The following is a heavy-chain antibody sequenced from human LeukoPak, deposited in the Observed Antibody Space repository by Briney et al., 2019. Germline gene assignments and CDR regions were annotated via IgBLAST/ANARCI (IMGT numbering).Heavy chain of an antibody. CDR1: GFTFSSYG. Sequence: GGSLRLSCAASGFTFSSYGMHWVRQAPGKGLEWVAVIWYDGSNKYYADSVKGRFTISRDNSKNTLYLQMNSLRAEDTAAYYCARDRTLARTCSSTSCYPGVFDYWGQGTLVTVSS. CDR3: ARDRTLARTCSSTSCYPGVFDY. V-gene: IGHV3-33*01. CDR2: IWYDGSNK. D-gene: IGHD2-2*01. J-gene: IGHJ4*02.